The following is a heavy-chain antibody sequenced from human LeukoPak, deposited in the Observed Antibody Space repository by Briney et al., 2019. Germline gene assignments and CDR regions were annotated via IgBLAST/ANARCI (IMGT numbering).Heavy chain of an antibody. V-gene: IGHV3-7*03. J-gene: IGHJ6*02. CDR2: IKGDGSAK. CDR1: GFTFSSYA. CDR3: ARNNGMDV. Sequence: GGSLRLSCAASGFTFSSYAMSWVRQAPGKGLEWVAFIKGDGSAKKYVDSVKGRFTISKDNAKNSLYLQMNSLRAEDTALYHCARNNGMDVWGQGTTVIVSS.